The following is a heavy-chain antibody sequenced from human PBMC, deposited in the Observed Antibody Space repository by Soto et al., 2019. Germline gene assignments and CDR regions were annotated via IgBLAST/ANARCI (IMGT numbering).Heavy chain of an antibody. CDR3: ASLGTKITSFDX. V-gene: IGHV4-4*02. Sequence: SETLSLTCAVSGGSISTSSNLWTWVRQSPGKGLEWIGYIFYTGSSKFNPSLRGRVSISVDKSENQFSLKLTSVTAADTAVYFCASLGTKITSFDXWGQGTLVTVSX. CDR2: IFYTGSS. CDR1: GGSISTSSNL. D-gene: IGHD4-4*01. J-gene: IGHJ4*02.